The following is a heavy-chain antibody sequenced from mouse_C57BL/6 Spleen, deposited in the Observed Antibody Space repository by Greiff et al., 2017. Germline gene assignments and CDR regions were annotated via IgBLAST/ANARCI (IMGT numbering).Heavy chain of an antibody. D-gene: IGHD4-1*01. CDR2: IYPGDGDT. Sequence: QVQLQQSGAELVQPGASVKISCKASGYAFSSYWMNWAKQRPGKGLEWIGQIYPGDGDTNYNGKFKGKATLTADKSSSTAYMQLSSLTSEDSAVYFCARRRALTGPFDYWGQGTTLTVSS. CDR1: GYAFSSYW. V-gene: IGHV1-80*01. CDR3: ARRRALTGPFDY. J-gene: IGHJ2*01.